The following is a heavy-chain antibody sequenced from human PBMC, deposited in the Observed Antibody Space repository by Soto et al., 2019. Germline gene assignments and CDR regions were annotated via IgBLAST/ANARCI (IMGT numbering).Heavy chain of an antibody. CDR1: GYTFRSHG. J-gene: IGHJ4*02. CDR3: SGRGGFCWGCYCYSLDY. V-gene: IGHV1-18*04. CDR2: ISANNGNT. Sequence: QAQLVQSGAEVKKPGASVKVSCKASGYTFRSHGITWVRQAPGQGLEWMGWISANNGNTNYARKPQGRVTMTPGTSTRTALMGLGNLKSEDTAVYFWSGRGGFCWGCYCYSLDYWGQGTLVSVSS. D-gene: IGHD2-15*01.